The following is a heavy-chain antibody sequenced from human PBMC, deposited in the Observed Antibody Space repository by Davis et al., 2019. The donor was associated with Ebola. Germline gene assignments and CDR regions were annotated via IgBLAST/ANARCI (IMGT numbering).Heavy chain of an antibody. J-gene: IGHJ4*02. CDR1: GFSFSRYD. Sequence: GGSLRLSCVASGFSFSRYDMNWVRQASGKGLEWVGRIRSKANSYATQYAESVKGRFTISRDDSKNTAYLQMNSLKTEDTAVYYCTSEQHLVFPFDYWGQGTLVTVSS. V-gene: IGHV3-73*01. D-gene: IGHD6-13*01. CDR3: TSEQHLVFPFDY. CDR2: IRSKANSYAT.